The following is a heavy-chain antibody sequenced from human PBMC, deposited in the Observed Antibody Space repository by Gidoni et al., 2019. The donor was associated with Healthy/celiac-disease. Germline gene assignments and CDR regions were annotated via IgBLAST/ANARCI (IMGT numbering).Heavy chain of an antibody. CDR3: ARGGKYYFDY. CDR1: CGSLSSGGYY. CDR2: IYYSGST. J-gene: IGHJ4*02. Sequence: QVQLQESGPGLVKPSQTLSLTCTFPCGSLSSGGYYWSWIRQHPGKGLEWIGYIYYSGSTYYNPSLKSRVTISVDTSKNQFSLKLSSVTAADTAVYYCARGGKYYFDYWGQGTLVTVSS. V-gene: IGHV4-31*03.